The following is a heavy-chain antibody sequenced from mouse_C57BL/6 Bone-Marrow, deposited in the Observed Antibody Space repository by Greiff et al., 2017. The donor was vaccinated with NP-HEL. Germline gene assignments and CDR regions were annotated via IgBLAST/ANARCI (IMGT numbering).Heavy chain of an antibody. D-gene: IGHD1-1*01. CDR2: IYPGDGDT. CDR1: GYAFSSSW. Sequence: VQLQQSGPELVKPGASVKISCKASGYAFSSSWMNWVKQRPGKGLEWIGRIYPGDGDTNYNGKFKGKATLTADKSSSTAYMQLSSLTSEDSAVYVCARDYGLWYFDVWGTGTTVTVSS. CDR3: ARDYGLWYFDV. V-gene: IGHV1-82*01. J-gene: IGHJ1*03.